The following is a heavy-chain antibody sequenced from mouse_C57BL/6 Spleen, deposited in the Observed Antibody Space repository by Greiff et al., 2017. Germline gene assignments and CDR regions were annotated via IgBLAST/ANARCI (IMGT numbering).Heavy chain of an antibody. J-gene: IGHJ2*01. CDR1: GYTFTSYW. Sequence: VQLQQPGAEPVKPGASVKLSCKASGYTFTSYWMHWVKQRPGQGLEWIGMIHPNSGSTNYNEKFKSKATLTVDKSSSTAYMQLSSLTSEDSAVYYCAREMITTVVATRGYFDYWGQGTTLTVSS. CDR2: IHPNSGST. CDR3: AREMITTVVATRGYFDY. V-gene: IGHV1-64*01. D-gene: IGHD1-1*01.